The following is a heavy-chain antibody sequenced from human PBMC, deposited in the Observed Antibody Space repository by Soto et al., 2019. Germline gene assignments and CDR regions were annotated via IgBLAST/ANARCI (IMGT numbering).Heavy chain of an antibody. CDR3: TTDPPLIAAAAPYYYYGMDV. J-gene: IGHJ6*02. D-gene: IGHD6-13*01. V-gene: IGHV3-15*01. Sequence: GGSLRLSCAASGFTFSNAWMSWVRQAPGKGLEWVGRIKSKTDGGTTDYAAPVKGRFTISRDDSKNTLYLQMNSLKTEDTAVYYCTTDPPLIAAAAPYYYYGMDVWGLGTTVTVSS. CDR2: IKSKTDGGTT. CDR1: GFTFSNAW.